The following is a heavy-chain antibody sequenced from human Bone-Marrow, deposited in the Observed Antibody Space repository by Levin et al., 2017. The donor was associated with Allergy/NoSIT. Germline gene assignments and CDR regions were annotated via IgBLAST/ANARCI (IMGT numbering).Heavy chain of an antibody. V-gene: IGHV4-4*01. CDR3: AKFSPRSPQLLYGVWDY. J-gene: IGHJ4*02. D-gene: IGHD4-17*01. Sequence: GSLRLSCAVSGASISQSNWWSWVRQSPGKGLEWIGEIHHSEATNINPSLESRVTVSIDKSKNHLSLRLRSVTAADTAVYFCAKFSPRSPQLLYGVWDYWGQGILVIVSS. CDR1: GASISQSNW. CDR2: IHHSEAT.